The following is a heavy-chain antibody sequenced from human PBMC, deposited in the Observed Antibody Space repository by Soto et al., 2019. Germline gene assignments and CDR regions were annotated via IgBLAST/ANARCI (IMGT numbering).Heavy chain of an antibody. J-gene: IGHJ6*02. CDR3: ARGGVDTAMVGNYYYYYGMDV. V-gene: IGHV4-59*01. Sequence: SETLSLTCTVSGGSISSYYWSWIRQPPGKGLEWIGYIYYSGSTNYNPSLKSRVTISVDTSKNQFSLKLSSVTAADTAVYYCARGGVDTAMVGNYYYYYGMDVWGQGTTVTVSS. D-gene: IGHD5-18*01. CDR1: GGSISSYY. CDR2: IYYSGST.